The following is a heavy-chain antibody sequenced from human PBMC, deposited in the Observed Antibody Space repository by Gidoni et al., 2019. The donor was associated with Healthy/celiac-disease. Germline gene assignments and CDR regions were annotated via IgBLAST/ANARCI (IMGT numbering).Heavy chain of an antibody. CDR1: GASVSSNSAA. CDR3: ARDRDSSSDYYYYYMDV. D-gene: IGHD6-6*01. V-gene: IGHV6-1*01. Sequence: QVQLQQSGPGLVKPSQTISLTCAISGASVSSNSAAWNWIRQSPSRGLEWLGRTYYRSKWYNDYAVSVKSRITINPDTSKIQFSLQLNSVTPEDTAVYYCARDRDSSSDYYYYYMDVWGKGTTVTVSS. CDR2: TYYRSKWYN. J-gene: IGHJ6*03.